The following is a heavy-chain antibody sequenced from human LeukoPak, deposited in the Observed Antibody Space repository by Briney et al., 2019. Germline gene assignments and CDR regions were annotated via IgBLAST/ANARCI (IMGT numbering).Heavy chain of an antibody. V-gene: IGHV1-2*02. Sequence: ASVNVSCKASGYTFTGYYMHWVRQAPGQGLEWMGWINPNSGGTNYAQKFQGRVTMTRDTSISTAYMELSRLRSDDTAVYYCARAGSNYRSADYWGQGTLVTVSS. D-gene: IGHD4-11*01. J-gene: IGHJ4*02. CDR1: GYTFTGYY. CDR3: ARAGSNYRSADY. CDR2: INPNSGGT.